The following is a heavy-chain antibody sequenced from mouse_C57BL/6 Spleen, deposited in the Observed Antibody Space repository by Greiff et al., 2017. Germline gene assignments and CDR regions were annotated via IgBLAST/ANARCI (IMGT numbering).Heavy chain of an antibody. D-gene: IGHD1-1*01. CDR2: IYPRDGST. V-gene: IGHV1-78*01. CDR1: GYTFTDHT. Sequence: VQLQQSDAELVKPGASVKISCKVSGYTFTDHTIHWMKQRPEQGLEWIGYIYPRDGSTKYNEKFKGKATLTADKSSSTAYMQLNSLTSEDSAVYFCAAYYGSSPYYYAMDYWGQGTSVTVSS. J-gene: IGHJ4*01. CDR3: AAYYGSSPYYYAMDY.